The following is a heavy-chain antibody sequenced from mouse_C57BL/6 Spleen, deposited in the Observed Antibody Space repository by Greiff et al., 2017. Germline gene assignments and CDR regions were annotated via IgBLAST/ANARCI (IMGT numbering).Heavy chain of an antibody. CDR2: IYPGDGDT. CDR1: GYAFSSYW. J-gene: IGHJ1*03. CDR3: ARWGYYDSRYFDV. V-gene: IGHV1-80*01. Sequence: VQLQESGAELVKPGASVKISCKASGYAFSSYWMNWVKQRPGKGLEWIGQIYPGDGDTNYNGKFKGKATLTADKSSSTAYMQLSSLTSEDSAVDFCARWGYYDSRYFDVWGTGTTVTVSS. D-gene: IGHD1-1*01.